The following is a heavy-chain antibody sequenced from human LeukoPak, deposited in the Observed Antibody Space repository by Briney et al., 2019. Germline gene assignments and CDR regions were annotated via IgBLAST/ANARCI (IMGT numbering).Heavy chain of an antibody. J-gene: IGHJ4*02. CDR3: AKDRSSSGENFDY. CDR2: IRYDGSSR. CDR1: GFTFSSYG. V-gene: IGHV3-30*02. D-gene: IGHD6-19*01. Sequence: GGSLRLSCAASGFTFSSYGMSWVRQAPGKGLEWLTFIRYDGSSRYYADSVKGRFTISRDNSKNTFYLQMNILTTEDTAIYYCAKDRSSSGENFDYWGQGSLVTVSS.